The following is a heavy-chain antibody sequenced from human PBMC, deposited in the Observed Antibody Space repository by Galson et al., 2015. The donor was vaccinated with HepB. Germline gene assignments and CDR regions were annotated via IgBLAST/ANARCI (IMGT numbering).Heavy chain of an antibody. CDR1: GYTFTKNA. CDR2: INTNTGNP. Sequence: SVKVSCKASGYTFTKNAVNWVRQAPGQGLQWMGWINTNTGNPTYAQGFTGRFVFSLDTSVSTAYLQISSLKAEDTAVYYCARADERGYYYVGYWGQGTLVTVSS. V-gene: IGHV7-4-1*02. J-gene: IGHJ4*02. D-gene: IGHD3-22*01. CDR3: ARADERGYYYVGY.